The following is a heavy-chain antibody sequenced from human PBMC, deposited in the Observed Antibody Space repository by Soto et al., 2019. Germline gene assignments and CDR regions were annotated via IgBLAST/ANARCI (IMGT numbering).Heavy chain of an antibody. CDR1: GFTFSLYS. CDR3: VRDRSTDSRPDY. V-gene: IGHV3-21*01. J-gene: IGHJ4*02. Sequence: GSLRLSCAASGFTFSLYSMIWVRQAPGKGLEWVASITSSSRYIYYEDSLKGRFTISRDNAKNSLFLQLDSLRAEDTAVYFCVRDRSTDSRPDYWGQGTLVTVSS. D-gene: IGHD3-22*01. CDR2: ITSSSRYI.